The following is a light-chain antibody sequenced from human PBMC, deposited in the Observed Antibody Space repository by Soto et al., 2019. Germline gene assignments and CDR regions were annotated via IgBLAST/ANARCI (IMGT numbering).Light chain of an antibody. CDR1: QSVGTY. J-gene: IGKJ4*01. Sequence: EIVLTQSPATLSLSPGERATLSCRASQSVGTYFAWYQQKPGQAPSLLNYASSNRATGIPARFSGSGSGTDFTLSSSSLEPEDFAVYYCQQRSDWPSTFGGGTKVEIK. CDR3: QQRSDWPST. CDR2: ASS. V-gene: IGKV3-11*01.